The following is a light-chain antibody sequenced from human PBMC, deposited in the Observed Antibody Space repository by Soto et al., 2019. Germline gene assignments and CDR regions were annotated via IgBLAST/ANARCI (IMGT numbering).Light chain of an antibody. CDR3: QQLNSYPLT. Sequence: DIQLTHSPSFLSVSVGDRVTITCRASEGISSFLAWYQQKPGKAPKLLIYPASTLQSGVPSRFSGSGSGTEFTLTISSLQPEDFATYYCQQLNSYPLTFGPGTKVDIK. CDR1: EGISSF. V-gene: IGKV1-9*01. CDR2: PAS. J-gene: IGKJ3*01.